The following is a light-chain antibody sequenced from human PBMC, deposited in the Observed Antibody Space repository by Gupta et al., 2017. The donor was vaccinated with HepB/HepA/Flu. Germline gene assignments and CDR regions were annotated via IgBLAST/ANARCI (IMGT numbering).Light chain of an antibody. Sequence: SALPQPAPVSGSPGQSITISCTGTSRDVGGYNSVSWYQQYPGKAPKLLIYDVTARPSGISTRFSGSKSGNTASLTISGLQTEDEADYFCSSFTSTTTLVIFGGGTKLTVL. CDR3: SSFTSTTTLVI. CDR2: DVT. J-gene: IGLJ2*01. CDR1: SRDVGGYNS. V-gene: IGLV2-14*03.